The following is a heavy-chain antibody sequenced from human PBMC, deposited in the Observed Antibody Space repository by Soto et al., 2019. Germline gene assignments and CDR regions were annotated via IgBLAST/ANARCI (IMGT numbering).Heavy chain of an antibody. J-gene: IGHJ4*02. CDR3: AREGSYDTMDY. CDR1: GLTFSYSE. CDR2: ISSSGSTV. V-gene: IGHV3-48*03. D-gene: IGHD3-22*01. Sequence: TGWSLRLSCDASGLTFSYSELNSFRLAPVKGLEWVSYISSSGSTVYHADSVEGRLTISRDNAKNSLFLQMNSLRADDTALYYCAREGSYDTMDYWGLGTLVTVPQ.